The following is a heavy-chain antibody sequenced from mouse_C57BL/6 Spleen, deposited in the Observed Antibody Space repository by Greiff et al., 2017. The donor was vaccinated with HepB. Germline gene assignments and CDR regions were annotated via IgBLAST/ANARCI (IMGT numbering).Heavy chain of an antibody. Sequence: EVQLQQSGPELVKPGASVKISCKASGYTFTDYYMNWVKQSHGKSLEWIGDINPNNGGTSYNQKFKGKATLTVDKSSSTAYMELRSLTSEDSAVYYCARYYYGSKRGFAYWGQGTLVTVSA. D-gene: IGHD1-1*01. J-gene: IGHJ3*01. CDR3: ARYYYGSKRGFAY. CDR1: GYTFTDYY. V-gene: IGHV1-26*01. CDR2: INPNNGGT.